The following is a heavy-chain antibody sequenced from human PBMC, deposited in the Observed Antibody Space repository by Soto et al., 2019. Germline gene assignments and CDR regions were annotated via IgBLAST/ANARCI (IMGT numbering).Heavy chain of an antibody. J-gene: IGHJ5*02. V-gene: IGHV4-59*01. CDR3: ARDHNWFDP. CDR2: IYYSGST. CDR1: GGSISSYY. Sequence: SETLSLTCTVSGGSISSYYWSWIRQPPGKGQEWIGYIYYSGSTNYNPSLKSRVTISVDTSKNQFSLKLSSVTAADTAVYYCARDHNWFDPWGQGTLVTVSS.